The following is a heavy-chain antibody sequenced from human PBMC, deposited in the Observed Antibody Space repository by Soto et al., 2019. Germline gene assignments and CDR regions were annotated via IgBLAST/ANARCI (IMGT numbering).Heavy chain of an antibody. CDR3: VKDLGLGPFYFNS. J-gene: IGHJ4*02. V-gene: IGHV3-23*01. CDR1: GFIFTNYA. Sequence: HPGGSLRLSCAASGFIFTNYAMNWVRQAPGKGLEWVSGITGNGCGTYYADSVKGRFTISRDNSKNTVYLQMNSLRAEDTAVYYCVKDLGLGPFYFNSWVQGTLVTVSS. CDR2: ITGNGCGT.